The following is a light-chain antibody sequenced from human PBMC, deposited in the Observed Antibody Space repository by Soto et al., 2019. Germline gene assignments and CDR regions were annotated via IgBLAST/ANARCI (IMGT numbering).Light chain of an antibody. CDR3: SSYTTSSTRV. J-gene: IGLJ1*01. CDR1: SSDVGGYNF. CDR2: EVT. Sequence: LTQPASVSGSPGQSITISCTGSSSDVGGYNFVPWYQHHPGKAPQLMIYEVTDRPSGVSNRFSGSKSGNTASLTISGLQAEDEADYYCSSYTTSSTRVFGTGTKVTV. V-gene: IGLV2-14*01.